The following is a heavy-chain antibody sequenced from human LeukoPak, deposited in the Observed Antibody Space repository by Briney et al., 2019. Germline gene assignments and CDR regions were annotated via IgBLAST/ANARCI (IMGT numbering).Heavy chain of an antibody. Sequence: GGSLRLSCAASGFTFSSYWMHWVRQAPGKGLVWVSRIDSGGSSTIYADSVKGRFTISRDNSKNTLYLQMNSLRAEDTAVYYCAKDRSLVRPQYFQHWGQGTLVTVSS. CDR3: AKDRSLVRPQYFQH. J-gene: IGHJ1*01. V-gene: IGHV3-74*01. D-gene: IGHD6-13*01. CDR2: IDSGGSST. CDR1: GFTFSSYW.